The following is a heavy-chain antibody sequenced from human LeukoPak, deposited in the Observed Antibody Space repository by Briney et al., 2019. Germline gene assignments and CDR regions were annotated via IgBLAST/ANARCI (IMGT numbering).Heavy chain of an antibody. V-gene: IGHV4-61*01. CDR1: GGSVSGGSYY. J-gene: IGHJ3*02. CDR3: ASLLRALVAFDI. CDR2: IYYSGST. D-gene: IGHD1-26*01. Sequence: SETLSLTCTVSGGSVSGGSYYWSWIRQPPGKGLEWIGYIYYSGSTNYNPSLKSRVTISVDTSKNQFSLKLSSVTAAGTAVYYCASLLRALVAFDIWGQGTLVTVSS.